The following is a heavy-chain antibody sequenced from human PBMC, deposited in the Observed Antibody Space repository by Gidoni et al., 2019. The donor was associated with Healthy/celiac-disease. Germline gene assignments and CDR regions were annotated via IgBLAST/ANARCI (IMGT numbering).Heavy chain of an antibody. J-gene: IGHJ4*02. V-gene: IGHV3-23*01. Sequence: EVQLLESGGGLVQPGGSLRLSCAASGFTFSSYAMSWVRQAPGKGLEWVAAISGRGGSTYYADSVKGRFTISRDNSKNTLYLQMNSLRAEDTAVYYCAKDGFRITMIVVVIRRAYYFDYWGQGTLVTVSS. D-gene: IGHD3-22*01. CDR1: GFTFSSYA. CDR3: AKDGFRITMIVVVIRRAYYFDY. CDR2: ISGRGGST.